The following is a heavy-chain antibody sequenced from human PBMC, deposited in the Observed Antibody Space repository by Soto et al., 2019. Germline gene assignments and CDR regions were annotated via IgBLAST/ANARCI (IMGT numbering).Heavy chain of an antibody. Sequence: QVQLVQSGAEVKKPGSSVTVSCTASGGTFSSYTISWVRQAPGQGLEWMGGIIPIFGTANYAQKFQGRVTITADESTSTAYMELSSRRSEDTAVYYCARGNHRWLQLWYFDLWGRGTLFTVSS. D-gene: IGHD5-12*01. CDR1: GGTFSSYT. CDR2: IIPIFGTA. J-gene: IGHJ2*01. CDR3: ARGNHRWLQLWYFDL. V-gene: IGHV1-69*12.